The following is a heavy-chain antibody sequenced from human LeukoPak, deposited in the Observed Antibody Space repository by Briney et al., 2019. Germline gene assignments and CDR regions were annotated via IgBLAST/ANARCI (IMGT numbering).Heavy chain of an antibody. CDR1: GFTFSSYG. CDR2: IRYDGSYK. D-gene: IGHD2-2*01. J-gene: IGHJ4*02. Sequence: GGSLRLSCAASGFTFSSYGMHWVRQAPGKGLEWVTFIRYDGSYKNNADSVKGRFTISRDNSMNTLYLQMNSLRPDDTAVYYCAKEGCSSTSCSYFDYWGQGTLVTVSS. CDR3: AKEGCSSTSCSYFDY. V-gene: IGHV3-30*02.